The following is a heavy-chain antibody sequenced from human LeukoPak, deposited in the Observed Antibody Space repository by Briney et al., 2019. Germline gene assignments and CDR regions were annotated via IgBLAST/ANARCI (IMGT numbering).Heavy chain of an antibody. J-gene: IGHJ3*02. CDR3: AREYGGITMIVGDAFDI. D-gene: IGHD3-22*01. CDR1: GYTFTGYY. CDR2: INPNSGGT. V-gene: IGHV1-2*02. Sequence: EASVKVSCKASGYTFTGYYMHWVRQAPGQGLEWMGWINPNSGGTSYAQKFQGRVTMTRDTSISTAYMELSRLRSDDTAVYYCAREYGGITMIVGDAFDIWGQGTMVTVSS.